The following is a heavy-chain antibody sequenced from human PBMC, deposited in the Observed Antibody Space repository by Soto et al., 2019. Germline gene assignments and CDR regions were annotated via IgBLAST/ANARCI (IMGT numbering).Heavy chain of an antibody. CDR2: IYYSGST. V-gene: IGHV4-59*01. Sequence: QVQLQESGPGLVKPSETLSLTCTVSGASISGYYWSWIRQPPGKGLEWIGYIYYSGSTNYNPSLKSRVTLSLDTSMNQFSLRLSSVTAADTAVYYCAREMDSSSSPFDYWGQGTLVTVSS. CDR1: GASISGYY. J-gene: IGHJ4*02. D-gene: IGHD6-6*01. CDR3: AREMDSSSSPFDY.